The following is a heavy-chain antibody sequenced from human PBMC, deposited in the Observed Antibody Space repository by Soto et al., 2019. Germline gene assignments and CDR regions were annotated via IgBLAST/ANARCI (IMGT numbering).Heavy chain of an antibody. CDR1: GGSISNFY. Sequence: SETLSLTCTVSGGSISNFYWSWIRQPPGKGLEWIGYIYYSGSTNYNPSLKSRVTISVDTSKNQFSLKLSSVTAADTAVYYCARVYGDYLDYWGQGTLVTVSS. D-gene: IGHD4-17*01. CDR3: ARVYGDYLDY. V-gene: IGHV4-59*01. J-gene: IGHJ4*02. CDR2: IYYSGST.